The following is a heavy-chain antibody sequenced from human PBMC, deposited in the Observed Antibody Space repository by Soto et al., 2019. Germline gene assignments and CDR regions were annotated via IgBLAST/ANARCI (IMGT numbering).Heavy chain of an antibody. Sequence: PSETLSLTCAVYPGSFSGYFWTWIRQPPGKGLEWIGEINQSGITNFNPSFKSRVTISVDTSKNQFSLELNSVTAADTAVYYCARRPDGFDIWGQGTMVTVSS. CDR3: ARRPDGFDI. CDR1: PGSFSGYF. J-gene: IGHJ3*02. D-gene: IGHD6-6*01. CDR2: INQSGIT. V-gene: IGHV4-34*01.